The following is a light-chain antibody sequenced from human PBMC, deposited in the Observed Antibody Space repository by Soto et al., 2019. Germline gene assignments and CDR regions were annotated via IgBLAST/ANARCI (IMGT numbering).Light chain of an antibody. Sequence: EIGLTQSPATLSLSPGERATLSSRASQSVSSNYLAWYQQKPGQAPRLLIYGASTRATGIPDRFSGSGSGTDFTLTISRLEPEDFAVYYCQQYGDSLFTFGPGTKVDIK. V-gene: IGKV3-20*01. CDR3: QQYGDSLFT. CDR1: QSVSSNY. J-gene: IGKJ3*01. CDR2: GAS.